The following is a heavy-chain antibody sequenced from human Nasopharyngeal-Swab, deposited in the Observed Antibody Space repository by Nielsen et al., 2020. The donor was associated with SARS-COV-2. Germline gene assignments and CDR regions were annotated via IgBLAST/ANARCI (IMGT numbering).Heavy chain of an antibody. J-gene: IGHJ4*02. CDR3: ARDVAIVGATLDN. Sequence: EETLRLSCAASGFTISTNGMHWVRQAPGKGLEWLAYNRSSSSESYYADSVKGRFTISRDNPKKSLFLQMNSPRDEDTAVYYCARDVAIVGATLDNLGLGTMVTASS. CDR2: NRSSSSES. CDR1: GFTISTNG. V-gene: IGHV3-48*02. D-gene: IGHD1-26*01.